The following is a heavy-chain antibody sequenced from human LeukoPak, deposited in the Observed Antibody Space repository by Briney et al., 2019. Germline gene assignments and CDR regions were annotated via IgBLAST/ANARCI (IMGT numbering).Heavy chain of an antibody. Sequence: GGSLRLSCAASGFTFGSYSMNWVRQAPGKGLEWLSYISGTGSTIYYVDSVKGRFTISRDNAKNSLYLQMNSLTDEDTAVYYCARGTGSSNWLVDYWGQGTLVTVSS. CDR3: ARGTGSSNWLVDY. CDR1: GFTFGSYS. V-gene: IGHV3-48*02. D-gene: IGHD6-13*01. J-gene: IGHJ4*02. CDR2: ISGTGSTI.